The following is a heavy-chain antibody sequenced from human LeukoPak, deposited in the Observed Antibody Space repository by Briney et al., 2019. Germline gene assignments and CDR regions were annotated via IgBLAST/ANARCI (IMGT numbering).Heavy chain of an antibody. D-gene: IGHD1-1*01. Sequence: SETLSLTCTVSGGSISSGGYYWSWIRQHPGKGLEWIGYIYYSGSTYYNPSLKSRVTISVDTSKNQFSLKLSSVTAAGTAVYYCARGRGTFRYGMDVWGQGTTVTVSS. CDR1: GGSISSGGYY. J-gene: IGHJ6*02. CDR2: IYYSGST. CDR3: ARGRGTFRYGMDV. V-gene: IGHV4-31*03.